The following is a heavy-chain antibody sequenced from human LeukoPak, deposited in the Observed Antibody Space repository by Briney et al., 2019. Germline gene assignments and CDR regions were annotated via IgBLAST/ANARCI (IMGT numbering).Heavy chain of an antibody. J-gene: IGHJ4*02. D-gene: IGHD2-15*01. V-gene: IGHV1-3*01. CDR3: ARGRRYCSGGSCYDRSIDY. CDR2: INAGNGNT. CDR1: GYTFTSYA. Sequence: ASVKVSCKASGYTFTSYAMHWVRQAPGQRLEWMGWINAGNGNTKYSQKFQGRVTITRDTSASTAYMELSSLRSVDTAVYYCARGRRYCSGGSCYDRSIDYWGQGTLVTVSS.